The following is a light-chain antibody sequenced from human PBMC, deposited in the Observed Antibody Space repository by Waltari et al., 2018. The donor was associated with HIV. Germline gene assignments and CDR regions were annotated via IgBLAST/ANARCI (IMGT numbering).Light chain of an antibody. CDR3: QQYYSTPWT. Sequence: DIQMTQSSSSLSASVGDRVTITCRASQGISNSLAWYQQKPGKAPKLLLYAASRLESGVPSRFSGSGSGTDYTVTISSLQPEDFATYYCQQYYSTPWTFGQGTKVEIK. V-gene: IGKV1-NL1*01. CDR2: AAS. CDR1: QGISNS. J-gene: IGKJ1*01.